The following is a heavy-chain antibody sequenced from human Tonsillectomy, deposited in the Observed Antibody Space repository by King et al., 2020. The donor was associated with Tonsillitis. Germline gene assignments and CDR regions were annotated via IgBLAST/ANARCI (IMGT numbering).Heavy chain of an antibody. D-gene: IGHD6-6*01. J-gene: IGHJ4*02. CDR1: GGSISSGGSY. CDR2: IYHSGTS. Sequence: LQLQESGPGLLKPSETLSLTCSVSGGSISSGGSYWGWIRQPPGKGLEWIGNIYHSGTSYYNPSLKSRVTLSVETSKNQFSLRLSSVTAADTSFYYCARWVAGSSSRFDFWGQGTLVTVSS. CDR3: ARWVAGSSSRFDF. V-gene: IGHV4-39*01.